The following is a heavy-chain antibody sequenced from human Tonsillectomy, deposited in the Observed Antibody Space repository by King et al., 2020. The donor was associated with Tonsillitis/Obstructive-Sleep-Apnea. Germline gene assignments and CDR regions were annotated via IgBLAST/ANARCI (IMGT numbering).Heavy chain of an antibody. Sequence: QLVQSGAEVKKPGASVKVSCKASGYTFTSYGINWVRQAPGQGLEWMGWISAYNGNTNYAQKLQGRVTMTTDTSTSTAYIELRSLRSDDTAVYYCAREPFPYYDFWSGYRFYFDYWGQGTLVTVSS. CDR3: AREPFPYYDFWSGYRFYFDY. V-gene: IGHV1-18*01. CDR1: GYTFTSYG. CDR2: ISAYNGNT. D-gene: IGHD3-3*01. J-gene: IGHJ4*02.